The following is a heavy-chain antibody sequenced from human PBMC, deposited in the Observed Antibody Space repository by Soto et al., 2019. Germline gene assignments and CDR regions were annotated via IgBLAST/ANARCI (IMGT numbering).Heavy chain of an antibody. J-gene: IGHJ4*02. CDR1: GYSFTNYW. D-gene: IGHD2-15*01. Sequence: GESLKISCKGSGYSFTNYWIGWVRQMPGKGLEWMGIIYPGDSDTRYSPSFQGQVTISADKSISTAYPQWSSLKASDTAMYYCARQIRGDYCSGGSCSSPSFDYWGQGTLVTVSS. V-gene: IGHV5-51*01. CDR3: ARQIRGDYCSGGSCSSPSFDY. CDR2: IYPGDSDT.